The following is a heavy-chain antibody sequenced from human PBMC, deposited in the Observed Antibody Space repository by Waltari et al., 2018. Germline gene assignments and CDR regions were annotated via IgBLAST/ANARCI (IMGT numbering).Heavy chain of an antibody. D-gene: IGHD2-15*01. V-gene: IGHV3-30*18. CDR2: ISYDGSNK. CDR3: AKGSPGGGNDLDY. Sequence: QVQLVESGGGVVQPGRSLRLSCAASGFTFSSYGMHWVRQAPGKGLEWVAVISYDGSNKYYADSVKGRFTSSRDNSKNTLYLQMNSLRAEDTAVYYCAKGSPGGGNDLDYWGQGTLVTVSS. J-gene: IGHJ4*02. CDR1: GFTFSSYG.